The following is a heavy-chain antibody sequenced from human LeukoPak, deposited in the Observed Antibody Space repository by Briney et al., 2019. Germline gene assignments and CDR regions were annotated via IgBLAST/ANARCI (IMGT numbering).Heavy chain of an antibody. CDR1: GFTFSSYS. CDR2: ISSSSSYI. D-gene: IGHD6-19*01. V-gene: IGHV3-21*01. Sequence: GGSLRLSCAASGFTFSSYSMNWVRQAPGKGLEWVSSISSSSSYIYYADSVKGRFTISRDNAKNSLYLRMNSLRAEDTAVYYCATGIAVAQFDYWGQGTLVTVSS. CDR3: ATGIAVAQFDY. J-gene: IGHJ4*02.